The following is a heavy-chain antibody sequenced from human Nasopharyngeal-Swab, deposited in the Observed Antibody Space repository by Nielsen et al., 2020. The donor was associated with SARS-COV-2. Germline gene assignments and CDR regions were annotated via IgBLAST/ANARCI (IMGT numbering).Heavy chain of an antibody. CDR2: IDPSDSYS. V-gene: IGHV5-10-1*01. Sequence: GESLKISCQASGYSFATYWITWVRQTSGKGLEWMGRIDPSDSYSMYSPSFQGHVTFSADKSTSTAFLEWSSLKASDTAMYYCVGHSSTGTYAFANWGQGTLVTVSS. D-gene: IGHD1-1*01. J-gene: IGHJ4*02. CDR3: VGHSSTGTYAFAN. CDR1: GYSFATYW.